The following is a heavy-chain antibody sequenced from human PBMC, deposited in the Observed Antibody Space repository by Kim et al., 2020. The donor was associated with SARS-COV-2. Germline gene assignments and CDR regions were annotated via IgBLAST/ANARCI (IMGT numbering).Heavy chain of an antibody. CDR1: GFTFSSYG. J-gene: IGHJ4*02. CDR2: ISYDGSNK. D-gene: IGHD6-6*01. V-gene: IGHV3-30*18. CDR3: AKDPSSYPWADY. Sequence: GGSLRLSCAASGFTFSSYGMHWVRQAPGKGLEWVAVISYDGSNKYYADSVKGRFTISRDNSKTTLYLQMNSPRAEDTAVYYCAKDPSSYPWADYWGQGTLVTVSS.